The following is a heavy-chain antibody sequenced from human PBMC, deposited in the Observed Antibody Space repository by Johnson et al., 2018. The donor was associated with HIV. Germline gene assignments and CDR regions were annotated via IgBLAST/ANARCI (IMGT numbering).Heavy chain of an antibody. CDR1: GFTFSSYG. V-gene: IGHV3-33*06. CDR3: AKGAPPLGSPSWPDI. Sequence: HVQLVESGGGVVQPGRSLRLSCAASGFTFSSYGMHWVRQAPGKGLEWVAVIWYDGSNKYYADSVKGRFTISRDNSKNTLYLQMNSLRAEDTAVYYCAKGAPPLGSPSWPDIWGQGTMVTVSS. D-gene: IGHD3-10*02. CDR2: IWYDGSNK. J-gene: IGHJ3*02.